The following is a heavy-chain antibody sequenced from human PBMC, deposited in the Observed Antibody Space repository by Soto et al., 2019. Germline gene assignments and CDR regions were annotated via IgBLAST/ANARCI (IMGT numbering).Heavy chain of an antibody. D-gene: IGHD3-3*01. Sequence: GGSLRLSCAASGFTFSNYWMHWVRQAPGKGLVWVSGINSDGSITNYADSVKGRFTISRDNAKNTLYLQMNSLRAEDTAVYYCASSDFWSAYYIANWGQGTLVTVSS. J-gene: IGHJ4*02. V-gene: IGHV3-74*01. CDR3: ASSDFWSAYYIAN. CDR1: GFTFSNYW. CDR2: INSDGSIT.